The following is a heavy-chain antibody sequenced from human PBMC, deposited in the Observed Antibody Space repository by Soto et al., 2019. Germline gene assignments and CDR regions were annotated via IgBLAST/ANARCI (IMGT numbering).Heavy chain of an antibody. V-gene: IGHV3-23*01. D-gene: IGHD6-19*01. CDR1: GFTFSSYA. CDR2: ISGSGGST. J-gene: IGHJ5*02. Sequence: PGGSLRLSCAASGFTFSSYAMSWVRQAPGKGLEWVSAISGSGGSTYYADSVKGRFTISRDNSKNTLYLQMNSLRAEDTAVYYCAKEGHSSGWYSSVWFDPWGQGTLVTVPQ. CDR3: AKEGHSSGWYSSVWFDP.